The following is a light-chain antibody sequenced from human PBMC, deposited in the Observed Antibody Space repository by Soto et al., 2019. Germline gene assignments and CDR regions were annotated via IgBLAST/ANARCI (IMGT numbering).Light chain of an antibody. Sequence: EGVMTQSPGTLSLSTGEAATLSCRASQSVSGNYLAWYQQKPGQSPRLLIYDTSNRATGIPARFSGSGSGTDFTLTISGLESADLGVYYCQQRHNWPITFGQGTRLEVK. V-gene: IGKV3-11*01. CDR1: QSVSGNY. CDR2: DTS. CDR3: QQRHNWPIT. J-gene: IGKJ5*01.